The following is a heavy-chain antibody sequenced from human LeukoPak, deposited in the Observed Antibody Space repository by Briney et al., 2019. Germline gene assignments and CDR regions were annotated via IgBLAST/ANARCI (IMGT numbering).Heavy chain of an antibody. CDR2: IISSGGST. CDR3: AKSPGHDTYDIDP. J-gene: IGHJ5*02. D-gene: IGHD5-18*01. CDR1: GFTFSSYA. Sequence: GGSLRLSCAASGFTFSSYAMNWVRQAPGKGLEWVSGIISSGGSTYYADSVKGRFTISRDNSKNTLYVQMNSLRAEDTAVYYCAKSPGHDTYDIDPWGQGTLVTVSS. V-gene: IGHV3-23*01.